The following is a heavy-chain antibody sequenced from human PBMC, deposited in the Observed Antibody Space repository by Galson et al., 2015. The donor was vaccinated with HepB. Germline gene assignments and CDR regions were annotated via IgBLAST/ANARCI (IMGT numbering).Heavy chain of an antibody. D-gene: IGHD1-26*01. Sequence: SVKVSCKVSGYTLTELSMHWVRQAPGKGLEWMGGFDPEDGETIYAQKFQGRVTMTEDTSTDTAYMELSSLRSEDTAVYYCATLNGGATSAFDIWGQGTMVTVST. J-gene: IGHJ3*02. V-gene: IGHV1-24*01. CDR1: GYTLTELS. CDR3: ATLNGGATSAFDI. CDR2: FDPEDGET.